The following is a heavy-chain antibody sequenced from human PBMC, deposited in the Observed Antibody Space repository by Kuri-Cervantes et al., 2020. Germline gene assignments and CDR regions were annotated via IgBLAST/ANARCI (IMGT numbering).Heavy chain of an antibody. CDR1: GGSISPYY. CDR3: ARGYDFWSGYSLDY. D-gene: IGHD3-3*01. J-gene: IGHJ4*02. V-gene: IGHV4-59*12. CDR2: FYHSGDT. Sequence: GSLRLSCTVSGGSISPYYWSWIRQFPGKGLEWIAYFYHSGDTQFNPSLRSRVTISVDTSKNQFSLKLSSVTAADTAVYYCARGYDFWSGYSLDYWGQGTLVTVSS.